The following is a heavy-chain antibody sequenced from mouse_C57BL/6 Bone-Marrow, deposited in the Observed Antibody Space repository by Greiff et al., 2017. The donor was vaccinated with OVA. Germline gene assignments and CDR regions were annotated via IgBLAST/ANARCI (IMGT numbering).Heavy chain of an antibody. CDR2: INPSTGGT. V-gene: IGHV1-42*01. CDR3: ARKGAQATVMDY. CDR1: GYSFTGYY. Sequence: VQLKESGPELVKPGASVKISCKASGYSFTGYYMNWVKQSPEKSLEWIGEINPSTGGTTYNQKFKAKATLTVDKSSSTAYMQLKSLTSEDSAVYYCARKGAQATVMDYWGQGTSVTVSS. D-gene: IGHD3-2*02. J-gene: IGHJ4*01.